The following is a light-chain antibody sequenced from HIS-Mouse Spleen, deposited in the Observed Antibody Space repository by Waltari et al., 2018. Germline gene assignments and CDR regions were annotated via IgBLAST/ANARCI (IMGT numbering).Light chain of an antibody. CDR3: QQYRT. CDR2: KAS. J-gene: IGKJ1*01. V-gene: IGKV1-5*03. Sequence: DIQMTQSPSTLSASVGDRVTITCRASQSISSRLAWYQQKPGKAPKLLIYKASSLESGVPSRFSGSGSGTEFTLTISSLQPDDFATYYCQQYRTFGQGTKVEIK. CDR1: QSISSR.